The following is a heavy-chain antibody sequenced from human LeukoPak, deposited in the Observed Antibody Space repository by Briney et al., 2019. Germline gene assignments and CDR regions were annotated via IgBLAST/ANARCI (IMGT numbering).Heavy chain of an antibody. Sequence: GESLKISCKGSGYRFLSYWIGWVRQRPGKGLEWMGIIFPGDSDVRYSPSFQGHVTFSVDMSSAAAHLQWSSLKASDTAMYYCVRQKVCTRTSCYLDSWGQGTLVTVSS. CDR2: IFPGDSDV. V-gene: IGHV5-51*01. J-gene: IGHJ4*02. CDR3: VRQKVCTRTSCYLDS. D-gene: IGHD2-2*01. CDR1: GYRFLSYW.